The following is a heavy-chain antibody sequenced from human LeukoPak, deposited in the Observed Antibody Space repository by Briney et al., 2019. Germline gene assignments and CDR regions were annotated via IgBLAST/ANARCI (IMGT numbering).Heavy chain of an antibody. Sequence: GGSLRLSCAASGFTFSSYWMHWVRQAPGKGLEWVSTISVGAEYIFYADSVKGRFTISRDDSNNALYLQMHSLRAEDTALYYCASGPPFLKYFEYWGQGTLVTVSS. J-gene: IGHJ4*02. CDR1: GFTFSSYW. V-gene: IGHV3-23*01. CDR3: ASGPPFLKYFEY. CDR2: ISVGAEYI. D-gene: IGHD3-3*01.